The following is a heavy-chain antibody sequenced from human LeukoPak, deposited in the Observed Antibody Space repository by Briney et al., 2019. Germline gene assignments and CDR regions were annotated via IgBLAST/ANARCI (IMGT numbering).Heavy chain of an antibody. CDR2: ISSSSSYI. CDR3: ARDGYYYDSSGYVPLDYYYYGMDV. J-gene: IGHJ6*02. D-gene: IGHD3-22*01. CDR1: GFTFSSYS. Sequence: GGSLRLSCAASGFTFSSYSMNWVRQAPGKGLEWVSSISSSSSYIYYADSVKGRFTISRDNAKNSLYLKMNSLRAEDTAVYYCARDGYYYDSSGYVPLDYYYYGMDVWGQGTTVTVSS. V-gene: IGHV3-21*01.